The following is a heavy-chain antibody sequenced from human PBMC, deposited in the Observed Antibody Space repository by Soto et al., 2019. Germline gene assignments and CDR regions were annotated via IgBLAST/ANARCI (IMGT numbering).Heavy chain of an antibody. CDR2: TKQDGSDK. V-gene: IGHV3-7*01. CDR1: GFTFSSHW. D-gene: IGHD3-10*01. CDR3: ARDVSGKLGHDS. Sequence: EVQLVESGGGLVQPGGSLRLSCAASGFTFSSHWMSWVRRAPGKGLEWVANTKQDGSDKNYVDSVKGRFTISRDNAKNSLDLQMNSLRVEDTAVYYCARDVSGKLGHDSWGQGTLVTVSS. J-gene: IGHJ4*02.